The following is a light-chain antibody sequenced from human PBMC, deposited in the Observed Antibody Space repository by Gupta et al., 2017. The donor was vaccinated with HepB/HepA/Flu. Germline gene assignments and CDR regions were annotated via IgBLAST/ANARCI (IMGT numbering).Light chain of an antibody. CDR1: QSLKNNNGNTH. CDR3: MQVTKWPPVT. Sequence: VVMSQSPLSLPVTLGQSASISCRSSQSLKNNNGNTHLNWFHQRPGQSPRRLIYQVSNRDSGVPDRFTGSGSGTDFTLNISRVEADDVGVFYCMQVTKWPPVTFGQGTRLEIK. V-gene: IGKV2-30*01. CDR2: QVS. J-gene: IGKJ5*01.